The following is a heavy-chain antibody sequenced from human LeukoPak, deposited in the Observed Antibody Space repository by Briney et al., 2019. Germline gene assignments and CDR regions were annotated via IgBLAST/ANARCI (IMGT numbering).Heavy chain of an antibody. Sequence: ASETLSLTCTVSGGSISSSSYYWGWIRQPPGKGLEWIGSIYYSGSTYYNPSLKSRVTISVDTSKNQFSLKLSSVTAADTAVYYCAREVFGSSGWYGYYYYMDVWGKGTTVTVSS. D-gene: IGHD6-19*01. CDR1: GGSISSSSYY. CDR2: IYYSGST. V-gene: IGHV4-39*07. J-gene: IGHJ6*03. CDR3: AREVFGSSGWYGYYYYMDV.